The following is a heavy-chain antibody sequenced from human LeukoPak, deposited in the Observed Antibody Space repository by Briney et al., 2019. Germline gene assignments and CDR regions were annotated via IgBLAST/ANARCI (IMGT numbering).Heavy chain of an antibody. V-gene: IGHV4-4*07. CDR1: GGSTSGYF. CDR2: IYSSGIN. J-gene: IGHJ4*02. D-gene: IGHD5-12*01. Sequence: SETLSLTCTVSGGSTSGYFWSWIRQPAGKGLEWIGRIYSSGINNYNPSLKGRVTMSLDTSKNHLSLNLSSVTAADTAVYYCAREPTSGREPTSGRPLDYWGQGALVTVSS. CDR3: AREPTSGREPTSGRPLDY.